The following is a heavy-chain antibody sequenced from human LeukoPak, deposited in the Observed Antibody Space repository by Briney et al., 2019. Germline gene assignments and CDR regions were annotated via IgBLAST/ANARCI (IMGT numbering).Heavy chain of an antibody. CDR3: AKDANGWYHPESGYFQH. D-gene: IGHD6-19*01. CDR2: MNPNSGNT. Sequence: VASVKVSCKASGYTFTSYDINWVRQATGQGLEWMGWMNPNSGNTGYAQKFQGRVTMTRNTSISTAYMELSSLRSEDTAVYYCAKDANGWYHPESGYFQHWGQGTLVTVSS. J-gene: IGHJ1*01. CDR1: GYTFTSYD. V-gene: IGHV1-8*01.